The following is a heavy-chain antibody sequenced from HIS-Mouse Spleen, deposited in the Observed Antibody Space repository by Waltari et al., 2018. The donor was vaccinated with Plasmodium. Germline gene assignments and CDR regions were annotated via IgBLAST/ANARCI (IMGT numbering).Heavy chain of an antibody. J-gene: IGHJ4*02. D-gene: IGHD3-16*01. Sequence: EVQMLDSGGGLVQPGGSIRPSCPASRFTLRSYAMSWARQAPGNGVGWFQAIRGSVGMPYYAASVKGRFTISRENSKNRLYLQMNSRRAEDTAVYYCAKGGGGFDYWGQGTLVTVSS. CDR3: AKGGGGFDY. CDR2: IRGSVGMP. CDR1: RFTLRSYA. V-gene: IGHV3-23*01.